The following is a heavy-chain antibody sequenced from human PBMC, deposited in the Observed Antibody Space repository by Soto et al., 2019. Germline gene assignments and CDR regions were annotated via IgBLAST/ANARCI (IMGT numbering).Heavy chain of an antibody. CDR2: INPKSGGT. D-gene: IGHD2-8*01. V-gene: IGHV1-2*04. CDR3: ARGHSTDCSNGVCSFFYNHEMDV. CDR1: GYSFTDYH. J-gene: IGHJ6*02. Sequence: ASVKVSCTASGYSFTDYHIHWVRQAPGQGLEWLGRINPKSGGTSTAQKFQGWVTMTRDRSISTVYMELTRLRSDDTAVYFCARGHSTDCSNGVCSFFYNHEMDVWGQGTTVTVSS.